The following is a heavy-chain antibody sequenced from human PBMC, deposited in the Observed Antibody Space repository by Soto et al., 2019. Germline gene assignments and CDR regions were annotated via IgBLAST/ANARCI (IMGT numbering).Heavy chain of an antibody. J-gene: IGHJ3*01. D-gene: IGHD1-7*01. V-gene: IGHV3-74*01. Sequence: EVQLVDSGGGLVQPGGSLRLSCAASEFTFRSYWMHWVRQSPGKGLVWVSRISGDGSSTNYADSVKGRFTISRDNAKNTVYLQIDSLRAEDTAVYYCARRLPGTYGAFELWGQGTMVTVSS. CDR1: EFTFRSYW. CDR2: ISGDGSST. CDR3: ARRLPGTYGAFEL.